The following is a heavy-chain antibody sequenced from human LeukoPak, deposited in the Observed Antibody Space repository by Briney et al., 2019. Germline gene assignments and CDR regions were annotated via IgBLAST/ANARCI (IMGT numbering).Heavy chain of an antibody. CDR2: VKYDGSTT. CDR1: GFTFSAYC. Sequence: AGSLTLSCTVSGFTFSAYCMHWVRQAPGKGLVWVSRVKYDGSTTTNADLVKGRFTISRDNAKNILYLQRNSLRVEDTAVYYCARDLDWLLFDYWGQGTLVTVSS. CDR3: ARDLDWLLFDY. D-gene: IGHD3-9*01. J-gene: IGHJ4*02. V-gene: IGHV3-74*01.